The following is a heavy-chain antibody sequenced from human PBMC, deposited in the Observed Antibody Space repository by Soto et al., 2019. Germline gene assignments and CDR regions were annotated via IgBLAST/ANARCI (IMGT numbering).Heavy chain of an antibody. Sequence: PSETLSLTCAISGDSVSSNSAAWNWIRQSPSRGLEWLGRTYYRSKWYNDYAVSVKSRITINPDTSKNQFSLQLNSVTPEDTAGYYCARDWKIAVAGTGYYGMDVWGQGTTVTVSS. CDR2: TYYRSKWYN. CDR3: ARDWKIAVAGTGYYGMDV. CDR1: GDSVSSNSAA. D-gene: IGHD6-19*01. J-gene: IGHJ6*02. V-gene: IGHV6-1*01.